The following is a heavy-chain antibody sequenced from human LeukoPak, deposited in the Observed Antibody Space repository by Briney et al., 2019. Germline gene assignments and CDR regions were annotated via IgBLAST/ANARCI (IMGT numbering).Heavy chain of an antibody. J-gene: IGHJ4*02. V-gene: IGHV4-59*12. Sequence: PSETLSLTCTVSGGSISSYYWSWIRQPPGKGLEWIGYIYYGGSTNYNPSLKSRVTMSVDTSKNQFSLKLSSVTAADTAVYYCARDYYDSSGYYSGGFDYWGQGTLVTVSS. CDR2: IYYGGST. CDR1: GGSISSYY. CDR3: ARDYYDSSGYYSGGFDY. D-gene: IGHD3-22*01.